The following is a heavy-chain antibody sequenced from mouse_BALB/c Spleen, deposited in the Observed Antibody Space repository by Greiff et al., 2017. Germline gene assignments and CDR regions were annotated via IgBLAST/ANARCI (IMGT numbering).Heavy chain of an antibody. V-gene: IGHV5-6*02. CDR3: ARQSEDGWFAY. Sequence: DVMLVESGGDLVKPGGSLKLSCAASGFTFSSYGMSWVRQTPDKRLEWVATISSGGSYTYYPDSVKGRFTISRDNAKNTLYLQMSSLKSEDTAMYYCARQSEDGWFAYWGQGTLVTVSA. J-gene: IGHJ3*01. CDR1: GFTFSSYG. CDR2: ISSGGSYT.